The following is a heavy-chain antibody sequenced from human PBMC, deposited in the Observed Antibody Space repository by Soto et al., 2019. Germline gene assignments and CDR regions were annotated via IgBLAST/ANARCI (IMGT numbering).Heavy chain of an antibody. V-gene: IGHV4-31*03. CDR2: IYYSGST. J-gene: IGHJ4*02. CDR1: GGSISSGGYY. D-gene: IGHD6-6*01. CDR3: ASSTRQHRAPHYFDY. Sequence: SETLSLTCTVSGGSISSGGYYWSWIRQHPGKGLEWIGYIYYSGSTYYNPSLKSRVTISVDTSKNQFSLKLSSVTAADTAMYYCASSTRQHRAPHYFDYWGQGTLVTVSS.